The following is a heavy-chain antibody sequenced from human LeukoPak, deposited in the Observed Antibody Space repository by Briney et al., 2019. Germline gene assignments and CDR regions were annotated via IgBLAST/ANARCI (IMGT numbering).Heavy chain of an antibody. D-gene: IGHD6-13*01. Sequence: GGSLRLSCAASGFTFGNYDMHWVRQGTGKSLEWVSAIGTAGDPYYPGSVEGRFTISRENAKNSLYLQMNSLRGGDTAVYYCVAAPSKSSAFDIWGQGTMVTVSS. CDR2: IGTAGDP. CDR1: GFTFGNYD. J-gene: IGHJ3*02. V-gene: IGHV3-13*05. CDR3: VAAPSKSSAFDI.